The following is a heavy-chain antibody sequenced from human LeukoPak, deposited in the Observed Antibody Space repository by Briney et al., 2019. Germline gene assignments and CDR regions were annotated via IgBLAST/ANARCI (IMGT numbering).Heavy chain of an antibody. CDR2: IRTKAYGGTT. J-gene: IGHJ4*02. CDR3: TRTYYDGSGYLFDY. Sequence: GGSLRLSCTASGFTSGFTFGDYAMSWVRQAPGKGLEWVGFIRTKAYGGTTEYAASVKGRFTISRDGSKSIAYLQMNSLKTEDTAVYYSTRTYYDGSGYLFDYWGQGTLVTVSS. CDR1: GFTSGFTFGDYA. D-gene: IGHD3-22*01. V-gene: IGHV3-49*04.